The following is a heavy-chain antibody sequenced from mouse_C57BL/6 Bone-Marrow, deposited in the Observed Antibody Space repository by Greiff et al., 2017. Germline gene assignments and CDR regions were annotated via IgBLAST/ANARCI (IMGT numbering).Heavy chain of an antibody. Sequence: VQLQQSGPELVKPGASVKISCKASGYAFSSSWMNWVKQRPGKGLEWIGRIYPGDGDTNYNGKFKGKATLTADKSSSTAYMQLSSLTSEDSAVYFCARGAYGTVVATGYFDVWGTGTTVTVSS. CDR2: IYPGDGDT. D-gene: IGHD1-1*01. J-gene: IGHJ1*03. CDR1: GYAFSSSW. CDR3: ARGAYGTVVATGYFDV. V-gene: IGHV1-82*01.